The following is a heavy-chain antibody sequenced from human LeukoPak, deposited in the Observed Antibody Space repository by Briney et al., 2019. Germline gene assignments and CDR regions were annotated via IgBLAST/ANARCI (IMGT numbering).Heavy chain of an antibody. J-gene: IGHJ4*02. D-gene: IGHD3-16*01. CDR1: GYNLNTYH. V-gene: IGHV1-46*02. CDR3: ATEYVRTHYFDW. CDR2: ITSTGTTT. Sequence: RASVRVSCKASGYNLNTYHMHWVRQAPGQGLEWMGIITSTGTTTICAQKFQGRVTMTRDTSTSTVYMDLSSLRSDDTAVYYCATEYVRTHYFDWWGQGKLVTVSA.